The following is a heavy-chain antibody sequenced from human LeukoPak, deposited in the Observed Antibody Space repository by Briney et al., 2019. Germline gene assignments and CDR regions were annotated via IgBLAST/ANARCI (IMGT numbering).Heavy chain of an antibody. D-gene: IGHD3-22*01. J-gene: IGHJ4*02. CDR3: ARAYYFDSSGYYYNFDY. CDR1: GDSISSSNYY. CDR2: IYYSGST. Sequence: SETLSLPCTVSGDSISSSNYYWGWIRQPPGKGLEWIVSIYYSGSTYYNPSLKSRVTIFVDTSKYHFSLMLSSVTAADTAVYYCARAYYFDSSGYYYNFDYWGQGTLVTVSS. V-gene: IGHV4-39*02.